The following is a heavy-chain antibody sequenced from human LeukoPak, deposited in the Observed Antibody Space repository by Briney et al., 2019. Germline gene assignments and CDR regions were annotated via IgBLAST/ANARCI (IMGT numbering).Heavy chain of an antibody. Sequence: GESLKISCKGSGYSFTSYWIGWVRQMPGKGLEWMGRIDPSDSYTNYSPSFQGHVTMSADKSTSTVYLQWSSLKASDTAMYYCTRRSIAAAGNLNWFDPWGQGTLVTVSS. CDR3: TRRSIAAAGNLNWFDP. CDR2: IDPSDSYT. CDR1: GYSFTSYW. D-gene: IGHD6-13*01. J-gene: IGHJ5*02. V-gene: IGHV5-10-1*01.